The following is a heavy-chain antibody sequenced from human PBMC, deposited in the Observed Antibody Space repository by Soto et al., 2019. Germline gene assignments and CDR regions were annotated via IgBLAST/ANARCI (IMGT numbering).Heavy chain of an antibody. D-gene: IGHD3-10*01. CDR1: GVSITTSNYY. Sequence: PSETLSLTCTVSGVSITTSNYYWGWIRQPPGMGLEYIGIVSYSGSSYYNPSLESRVTLSVDTSKNQFSLQLSSVTAADTAVYYCAREKIPYYYGSGSIDYWGQGTLVTVSS. J-gene: IGHJ4*02. CDR3: AREKIPYYYGSGSIDY. V-gene: IGHV4-39*02. CDR2: VSYSGSS.